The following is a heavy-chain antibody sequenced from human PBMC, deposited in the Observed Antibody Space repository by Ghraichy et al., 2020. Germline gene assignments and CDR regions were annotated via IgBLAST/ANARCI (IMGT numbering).Heavy chain of an antibody. CDR2: ISAYNGNT. J-gene: IGHJ4*02. CDR3: AREKAGTAREWTPHWDY. D-gene: IGHD1-1*01. V-gene: IGHV1-18*01. CDR1: GYTFTSYG. Sequence: SVKVSCKASGYTFTSYGISWVRQAPGQGLEWMGWISAYNGNTNYAQKLQGRVTMTTDTSTSTAYMELRSLRSDDTAVYYCAREKAGTAREWTPHWDYWGQGTLVTVSS.